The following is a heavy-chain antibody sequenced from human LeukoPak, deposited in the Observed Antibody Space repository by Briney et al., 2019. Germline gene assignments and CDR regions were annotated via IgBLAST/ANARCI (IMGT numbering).Heavy chain of an antibody. CDR3: ARKEWVPYYFDY. CDR2: IYHSGST. CDR1: GYSISSGYY. J-gene: IGHJ4*02. V-gene: IGHV4-38-2*02. D-gene: IGHD3-3*01. Sequence: KPSETLSLTCTVSGYSISSGYYWGWIRQPPGKGLEWIGSIYHSGSTYYNPSLKSRVTISVDTSKNQFSLKLSSVTAADTAVYYCARKEWVPYYFDYWGQGALVTVSS.